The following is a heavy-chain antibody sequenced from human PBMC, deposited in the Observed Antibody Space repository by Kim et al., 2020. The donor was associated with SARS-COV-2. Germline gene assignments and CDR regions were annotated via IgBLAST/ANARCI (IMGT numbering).Heavy chain of an antibody. CDR1: GYTFTSYY. D-gene: IGHD3-22*01. CDR2: INPSGGST. V-gene: IGHV1-46*01. Sequence: ASVKVSCKASGYTFTSYYMHWVRQAPGQGLEWMGIINPSGGSTSYAQKFQGRVTMTRDTSTSTVYMELSSLRSEDTAVYYCARDPSGYYDSSGYYSYYFDYWGQGTLVTVSS. J-gene: IGHJ4*02. CDR3: ARDPSGYYDSSGYYSYYFDY.